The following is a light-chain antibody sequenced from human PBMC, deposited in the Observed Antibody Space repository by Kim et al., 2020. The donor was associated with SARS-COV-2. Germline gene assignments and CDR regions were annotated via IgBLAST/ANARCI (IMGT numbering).Light chain of an antibody. CDR3: QQYDTLPLWT. Sequence: DIHMTQSPSSVSASVGDRVTITCQASQDIKKYLNWYQQKPGKAPNLLISDASTLEPGVPSRFSGSGFGTDFTFTITNLQPEDFATYYCQQYDTLPLWTFGLETKVDIK. J-gene: IGKJ1*01. V-gene: IGKV1-33*01. CDR2: DAS. CDR1: QDIKKY.